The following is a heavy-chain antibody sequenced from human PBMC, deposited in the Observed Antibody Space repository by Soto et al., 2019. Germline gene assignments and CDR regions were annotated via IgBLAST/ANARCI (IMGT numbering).Heavy chain of an antibody. CDR2: INHSGST. V-gene: IGHV4-34*01. J-gene: IGHJ4*02. D-gene: IGHD3-9*01. Sequence: SETLSLTCAVYGGSFSGYYWSWIRQPPGKGLEWIGEINHSGSTNYNPSLKSRVTISVDTSKNQFSLKLSSVTAADTAVYYCARVGTYDILTGYYRGARFDYWGQGTLVTVPQ. CDR1: GGSFSGYY. CDR3: ARVGTYDILTGYYRGARFDY.